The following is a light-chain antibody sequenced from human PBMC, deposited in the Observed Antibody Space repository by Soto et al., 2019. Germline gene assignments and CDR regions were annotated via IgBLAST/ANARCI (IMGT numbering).Light chain of an antibody. CDR2: DVS. CDR1: SSDVGAYNY. V-gene: IGLV2-11*01. J-gene: IGLJ3*02. CDR3: CSYAGSYSWV. Sequence: ALTQPRSVSGSPGQSVTISCTGTSSDVGAYNYVSWYQHHPGKAPKVMIYDVSGRPSGVPDRFSGSKSDNKASLTISGLQAEDEAAYYCCSYAGSYSWVFGGGTKLTVL.